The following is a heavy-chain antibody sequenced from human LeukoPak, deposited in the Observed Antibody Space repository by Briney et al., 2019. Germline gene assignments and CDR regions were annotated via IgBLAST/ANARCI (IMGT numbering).Heavy chain of an antibody. CDR1: GFTFISYA. D-gene: IGHD3-22*01. V-gene: IGHV3-23*01. Sequence: PGGSLRLSCAASGFTFISYAMSWVRQAPGKGLEWVSGISSSGGSTYYVDSVKGRFTISRDNSNKMLYLQMNSLRAEDTAVYYCAKDRSGSSGYYPTFDYWGQGTLVTVSS. J-gene: IGHJ4*02. CDR2: ISSSGGST. CDR3: AKDRSGSSGYYPTFDY.